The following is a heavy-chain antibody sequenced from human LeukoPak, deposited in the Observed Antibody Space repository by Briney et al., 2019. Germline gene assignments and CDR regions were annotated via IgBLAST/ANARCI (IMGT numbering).Heavy chain of an antibody. CDR2: VFDSGRT. J-gene: IGHJ4*02. D-gene: IGHD5-18*01. V-gene: IGHV4-59*11. Sequence: ETLSLTCTVSGGSMTTHHWNRIRQTPGKGLEGIGYVFDSGRTKENPSLKSRVTLSADTSKNQLSLRLSSVTAADTAVYYCTTIKRGNIFGYFDFWGQGILVTVSS. CDR1: GGSMTTHH. CDR3: TTIKRGNIFGYFDF.